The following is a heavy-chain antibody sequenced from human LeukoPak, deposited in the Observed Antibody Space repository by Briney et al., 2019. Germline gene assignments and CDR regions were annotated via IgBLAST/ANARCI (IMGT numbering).Heavy chain of an antibody. CDR3: ARAQEGRYYYYMDV. D-gene: IGHD7-27*01. Sequence: ASVKVSCKASGYTFTGYYMHWVRQAPGQGLEWMGWTNPNSGGTNYAQKFQGRVTMTRDTSISTAYMELSRLRSDDTAVYYCARAQEGRYYYYMDVRGKGTTVTVSS. V-gene: IGHV1-2*02. CDR2: TNPNSGGT. J-gene: IGHJ6*03. CDR1: GYTFTGYY.